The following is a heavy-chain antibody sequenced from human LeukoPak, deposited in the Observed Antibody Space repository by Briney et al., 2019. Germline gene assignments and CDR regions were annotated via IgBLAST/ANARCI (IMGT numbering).Heavy chain of an antibody. V-gene: IGHV1-8*01. J-gene: IGHJ6*02. CDR2: MNPNSGNT. Sequence: GSVKVSCKASGYTFTSYDINWVRQSTGQGLEWMGWMNPNSGNTGYAQKFQGRVTMTRNTSISTAYMELSSLRSEDTAVYYCARAKDYYYYYGMDVWGQGTTVTVSS. CDR3: ARAKDYYYYYGMDV. CDR1: GYTFTSYD.